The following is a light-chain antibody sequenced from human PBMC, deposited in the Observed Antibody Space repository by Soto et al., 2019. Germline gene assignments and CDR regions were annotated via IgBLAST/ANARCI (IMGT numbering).Light chain of an antibody. V-gene: IGKV3-20*01. CDR3: QQDGSSRLT. J-gene: IGKJ4*01. CDR2: GTS. Sequence: EIVLTQSPGTLSLSPGERATLSCRASQSVSSSYLAWYQQKPGQAPRLIIYGTSSRATGIPDRFSGGGSGTDFSLIISRLEPEDFAVYYCQQDGSSRLTFGGGTKGDIK. CDR1: QSVSSSY.